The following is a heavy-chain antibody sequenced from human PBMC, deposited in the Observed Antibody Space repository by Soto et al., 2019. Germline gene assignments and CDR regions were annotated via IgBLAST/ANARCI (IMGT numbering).Heavy chain of an antibody. CDR1: GGSISSSSYY. V-gene: IGHV4-39*01. CDR3: ARLYGSSLFDY. CDR2: IYYSVST. D-gene: IGHD6-6*01. Sequence: SETLSLTCTVSGGSISSSSYYWGWIRQPPGKGLEWIGTIYYSVSTYYNPSLQSRVTISVDTSKNQFSLKLSSVTAADTAVYYCARLYGSSLFDYWGQGTLVTSPQ. J-gene: IGHJ4*02.